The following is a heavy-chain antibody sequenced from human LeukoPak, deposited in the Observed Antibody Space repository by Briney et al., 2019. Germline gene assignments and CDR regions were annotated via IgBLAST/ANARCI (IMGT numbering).Heavy chain of an antibody. Sequence: GASVKVSCKASGYTFTGYYMHWVRQAPGQGLEWMGWINPNSGGTNYAQKFQGRVTMTRDTSISTAYMELSRLRSDDTAVYYCARYGGYVGPAFDYWGQGTLVTVSS. V-gene: IGHV1-2*02. CDR1: GYTFTGYY. D-gene: IGHD5-12*01. CDR2: INPNSGGT. CDR3: ARYGGYVGPAFDY. J-gene: IGHJ4*02.